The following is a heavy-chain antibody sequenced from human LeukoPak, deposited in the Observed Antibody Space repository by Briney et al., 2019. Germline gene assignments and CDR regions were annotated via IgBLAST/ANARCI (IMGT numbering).Heavy chain of an antibody. J-gene: IGHJ4*02. CDR1: GGSVTSFY. Sequence: SETLSLTCTVSGGSVTSFYWSWVRQPAGKGLEWIGYFFSSGTSSGTTKYNPSFEMRATISVDKSKNQFSLKLTSVTAADTAVYYCASYSGIYGHDNWGQGTLVTVSS. V-gene: IGHV4-4*07. CDR3: ASYSGIYGHDN. D-gene: IGHD3-10*01. CDR2: GTSSGTT.